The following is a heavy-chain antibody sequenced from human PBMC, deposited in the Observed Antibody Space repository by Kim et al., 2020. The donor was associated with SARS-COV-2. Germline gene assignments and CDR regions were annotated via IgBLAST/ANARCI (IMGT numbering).Heavy chain of an antibody. CDR1: GGSISSYY. Sequence: SETLSLTCTVSGGSISSYYWSWIRQPPGKGLEWIGYIYYSGSTNYNPSLKSRVTISVDTSKNQFSLKLSSVTAADTAVYYCARRAQQLDYYFDYWGQGTLVTVSS. V-gene: IGHV4-59*08. J-gene: IGHJ4*02. CDR3: ARRAQQLDYYFDY. D-gene: IGHD6-13*01. CDR2: IYYSGST.